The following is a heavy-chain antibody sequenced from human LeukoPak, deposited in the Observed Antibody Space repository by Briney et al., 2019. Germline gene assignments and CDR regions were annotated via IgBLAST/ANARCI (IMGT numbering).Heavy chain of an antibody. V-gene: IGHV1-2*02. D-gene: IGHD6-19*01. CDR3: ARARSSGWYTGAFFDY. CDR1: GYTFTGYY. CDR2: INPNSGGT. Sequence: ASVKVSCKASGYTFTGYYMHWVRQAPGQGLEWMGWINPNSGGTNYAQKFQGRVTMTRDTSISTAYMELSRLRSDDTAVYYCARARSSGWYTGAFFDYWGQGTLVTVSS. J-gene: IGHJ4*02.